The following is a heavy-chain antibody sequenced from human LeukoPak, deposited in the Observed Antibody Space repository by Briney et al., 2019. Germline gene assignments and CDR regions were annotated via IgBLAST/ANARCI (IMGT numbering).Heavy chain of an antibody. Sequence: SETLSLTCTVSGGSINNYYWSWIRQPAGKGLEWIGRIYTRGSTNYNPSLKSRVTMSVDTSKTQFSLKLSSVTAADTAVYYCARGRYCSADICSGGDAFDIWGQGTMVSVSS. J-gene: IGHJ3*02. D-gene: IGHD2-15*01. V-gene: IGHV4-4*07. CDR3: ARGRYCSADICSGGDAFDI. CDR2: IYTRGST. CDR1: GGSINNYY.